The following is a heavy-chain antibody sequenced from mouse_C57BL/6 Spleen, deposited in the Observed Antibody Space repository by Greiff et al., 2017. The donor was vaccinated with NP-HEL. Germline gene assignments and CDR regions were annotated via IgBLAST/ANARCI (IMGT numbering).Heavy chain of an antibody. CDR2: IYPRSGNT. D-gene: IGHD2-12*01. Sequence: QVQLKQSGAELARPGASVKLSCKASGYTFTSYGISWVKQRTGQGLEWIGEIYPRSGNTYYNEKFKGKATLTADKSSSTAYMELRSLTSEDSAVYFCARGDSDNFDYWGQGTTLTVSS. CDR1: GYTFTSYG. V-gene: IGHV1-81*01. CDR3: ARGDSDNFDY. J-gene: IGHJ2*01.